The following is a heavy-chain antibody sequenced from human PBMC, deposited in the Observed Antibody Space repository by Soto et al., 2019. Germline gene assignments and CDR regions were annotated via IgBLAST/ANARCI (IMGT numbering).Heavy chain of an antibody. CDR2: IYYSGST. Sequence: PSETLSLTCTVSGGSISSYYWIWIRQPPGKGLEWIGYIYYSGSTNYNPSLRSRVTISVDTSKNQFSLRLSSVTAADTAVYYCARHYLGTVTRTIFSAFDTWGQGTMVTVSS. D-gene: IGHD4-17*01. V-gene: IGHV4-59*08. CDR1: GGSISSYY. J-gene: IGHJ3*02. CDR3: ARHYLGTVTRTIFSAFDT.